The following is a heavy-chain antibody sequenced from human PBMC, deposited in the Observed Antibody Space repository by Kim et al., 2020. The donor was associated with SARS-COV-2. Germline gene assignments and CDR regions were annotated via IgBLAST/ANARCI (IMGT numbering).Heavy chain of an antibody. Sequence: FSAASGLLFSSYTMNWVRQAPGKGLEWVSSISSTSSYIYYPDSVKGRFTISRDNAKNSLYLQMNSLRAEDTAVYYCARGLYGVLDYWGQGTLVTVSS. D-gene: IGHD4-17*01. CDR3: ARGLYGVLDY. CDR1: GLLFSSYT. J-gene: IGHJ4*02. CDR2: ISSTSSYI. V-gene: IGHV3-21*01.